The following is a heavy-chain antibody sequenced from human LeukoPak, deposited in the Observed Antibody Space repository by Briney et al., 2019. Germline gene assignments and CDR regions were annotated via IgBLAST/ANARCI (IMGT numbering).Heavy chain of an antibody. Sequence: ASVKVSCKASGYTFSGYQVHWLRQAPGQGLEWMGRMNPSSGVTNYAQKFQGRVTMTRDTSINTAYLDLSALKSDDTAVYYCATTILTTVTDNYGMDVWGQGTTVTVSS. V-gene: IGHV1-2*06. CDR1: GYTFSGYQ. CDR3: ATTILTTVTDNYGMDV. D-gene: IGHD4-17*01. J-gene: IGHJ6*02. CDR2: MNPSSGVT.